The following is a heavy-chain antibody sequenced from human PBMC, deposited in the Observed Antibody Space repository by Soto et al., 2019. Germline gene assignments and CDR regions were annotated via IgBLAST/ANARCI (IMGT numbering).Heavy chain of an antibody. V-gene: IGHV1-24*01. CDR2: FDPEDGET. Sequence: ASVNVSCKVSGYTLTELSMHWVRHAPGKGLEWMGGFDPEDGETIYAQKFQRRVTMTEDTSTDTAYMELSSLRSEDTAVYYCATAVARITMVRGVIMRTYKFDPWGQGTLVTVSS. CDR3: ATAVARITMVRGVIMRTYKFDP. J-gene: IGHJ5*02. CDR1: GYTLTELS. D-gene: IGHD3-10*01.